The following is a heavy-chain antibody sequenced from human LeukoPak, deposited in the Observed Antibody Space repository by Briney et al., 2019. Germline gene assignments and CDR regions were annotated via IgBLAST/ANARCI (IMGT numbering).Heavy chain of an antibody. Sequence: PGGSLRFSCAASTFMFSTYAMNWVRQAPGKGLEWGSSSSSNSRYISYADSVKGRFTISRDNATRSLYLQMSSLRAENTAVYYCARGSYGGNPSWGQGTVVTVSS. CDR3: ARGSYGGNPS. CDR1: TFMFSTYA. J-gene: IGHJ4*02. D-gene: IGHD4-23*01. V-gene: IGHV3-21*01. CDR2: SSSNSRYI.